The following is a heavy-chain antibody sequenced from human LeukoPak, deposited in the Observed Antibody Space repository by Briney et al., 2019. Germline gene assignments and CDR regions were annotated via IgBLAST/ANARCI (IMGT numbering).Heavy chain of an antibody. J-gene: IGHJ4*02. CDR1: GGSISSYY. D-gene: IGHD3-3*01. Sequence: SETLSLNCTVSGGSISSYYWSWIRQPPGKGLEWIGYIYYSGSTNYNPSLKSRVTISVDTSKNQFSLKLSSVTAADTAVYYCARGFLEWLPHFDYWGQGTLVTVSS. CDR2: IYYSGST. V-gene: IGHV4-59*08. CDR3: ARGFLEWLPHFDY.